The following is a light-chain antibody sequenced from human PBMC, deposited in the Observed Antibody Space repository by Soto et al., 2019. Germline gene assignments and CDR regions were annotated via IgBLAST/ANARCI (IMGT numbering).Light chain of an antibody. Sequence: QSALTQPPSASGTPGQRVTISCSGSGSNIGSHTVNWYQQLPGTAPKLLIYTDDQRPSAVPDRFSGSKSGTSASLAISGLQSEDEPDYHCVTWDDSLNGPVFCGGTKLTVL. CDR3: VTWDDSLNGPV. V-gene: IGLV1-44*01. CDR2: TDD. CDR1: GSNIGSHT. J-gene: IGLJ2*01.